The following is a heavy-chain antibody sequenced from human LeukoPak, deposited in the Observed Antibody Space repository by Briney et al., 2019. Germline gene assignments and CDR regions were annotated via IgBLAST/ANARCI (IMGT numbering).Heavy chain of an antibody. J-gene: IGHJ4*02. CDR3: ARQSRY. CDR2: INHSGST. V-gene: IGHV4-34*01. D-gene: IGHD5/OR15-5a*01. CDR1: GGSFSGYY. Sequence: SETLSLTCAVYGGSFSGYYWSWIRQPPGKGLEWIGEINHSGSTNYNPSLKGRVTISVDTFKSQFSLKLNSVTAADTAVYYCARQSRYWGQGTLVTVSS.